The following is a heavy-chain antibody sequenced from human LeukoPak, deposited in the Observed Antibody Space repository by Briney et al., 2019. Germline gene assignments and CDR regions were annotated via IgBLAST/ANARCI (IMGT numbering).Heavy chain of an antibody. CDR3: ARDMGPFDP. CDR1: GYTFTSYG. Sequence: ASVKVSCKASGYTFTSYGISWVRQAPGQGLEWMGRINPNSGGTNYAQKFQGRVTMTRDTSISTAYMELSRLRSDDTAVYYCARDMGPFDPWGQGTLVTVSS. CDR2: INPNSGGT. V-gene: IGHV1-2*06. D-gene: IGHD3-10*01. J-gene: IGHJ5*02.